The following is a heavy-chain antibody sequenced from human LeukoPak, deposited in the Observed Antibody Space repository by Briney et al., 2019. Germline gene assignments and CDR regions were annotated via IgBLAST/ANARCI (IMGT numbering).Heavy chain of an antibody. Sequence: GGSLRLSCAASGSTFSSYEMNWVRQAPGKGLEWISYISTSGSTTYYADSVKGRFTISRDNAKNSLYLQMNSLRAEDTAVYCCARAYTFGGVIVAFDYWGQGTLVTVSS. J-gene: IGHJ4*02. CDR1: GSTFSSYE. V-gene: IGHV3-48*03. CDR3: ARAYTFGGVIVAFDY. D-gene: IGHD3-16*02. CDR2: ISTSGSTT.